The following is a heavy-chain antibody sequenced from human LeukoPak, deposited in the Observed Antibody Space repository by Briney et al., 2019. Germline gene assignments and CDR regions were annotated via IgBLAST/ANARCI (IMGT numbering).Heavy chain of an antibody. J-gene: IGHJ6*02. Sequence: ASVKVSCKVSGYTLTELSMHWVRQAPGKGLEWMGGFDPEDGETIYAQKFQGRVTMTGDTSTDTAYMELSSLRSEDTAVYYCATDYRFGELKAHYYGMDVWGQGTTVTVSS. V-gene: IGHV1-24*01. CDR1: GYTLTELS. D-gene: IGHD3-10*01. CDR2: FDPEDGET. CDR3: ATDYRFGELKAHYYGMDV.